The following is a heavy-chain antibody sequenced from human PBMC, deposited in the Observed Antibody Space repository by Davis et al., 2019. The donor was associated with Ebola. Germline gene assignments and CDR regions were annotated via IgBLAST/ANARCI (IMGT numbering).Heavy chain of an antibody. J-gene: IGHJ4*02. CDR1: GFTFSNYG. V-gene: IGHV3-30*03. D-gene: IGHD4-17*01. CDR2: ISFDGVIK. Sequence: GESLKISCAASGFTFSNYGMHWVRQAPGKGLEWVAVISFDGVIKDYADSVKGRFTISRDNSKNTLYLQMNSLRAEDTAVYYCATTVPDYWGQGTLVTVSS. CDR3: ATTVPDY.